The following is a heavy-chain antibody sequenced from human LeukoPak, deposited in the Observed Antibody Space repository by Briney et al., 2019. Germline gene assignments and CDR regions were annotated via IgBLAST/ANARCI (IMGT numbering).Heavy chain of an antibody. CDR3: ARGFSSSWPGDYYYYYYMDV. CDR1: GGSISSYY. Sequence: PSETLSLTCTVSGGSISSYYWSWIRQPAGKGLEWIGRIYTSGTTHYNPSLKSRVTMSVDTSKNQFSLKLSSVTAADTAVYYCARGFSSSWPGDYYYYYYMDVWGKGTTVTISS. J-gene: IGHJ6*03. D-gene: IGHD6-13*01. CDR2: IYTSGTT. V-gene: IGHV4-4*07.